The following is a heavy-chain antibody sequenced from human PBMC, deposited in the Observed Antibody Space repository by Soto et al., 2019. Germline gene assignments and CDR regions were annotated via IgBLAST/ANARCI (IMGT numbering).Heavy chain of an antibody. CDR1: GVSISSYY. Sequence: QVQLQESGPGLVKPSETLSLTCAVSGVSISSYYWSWIRQPPGKGLEWIGYNYYSGTTNYNPSLKSRVTISVDTSKNQLFLRLTSVTAADTAVYYCVREAYMCYGHAIDHWGPGTLVTVSS. D-gene: IGHD2-21*01. V-gene: IGHV4-59*01. J-gene: IGHJ4*02. CDR3: VREAYMCYGHAIDH. CDR2: NYYSGTT.